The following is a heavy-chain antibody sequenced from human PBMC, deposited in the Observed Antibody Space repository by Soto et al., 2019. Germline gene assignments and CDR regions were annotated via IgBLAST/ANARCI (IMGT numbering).Heavy chain of an antibody. CDR1: GYTFTSYG. J-gene: IGHJ6*02. V-gene: IGHV1-18*01. Sequence: GASVKVSCKASGYTFTSYGISWVRQAPGQGLEWMGWISAYNGNTNYAQKLQGRVTMTTDTSTSTAYMELRSLRSDDTAVYYCARESYDILTGYPRPLLHYGMDVWGQGTTVTVSS. CDR3: ARESYDILTGYPRPLLHYGMDV. D-gene: IGHD3-9*01. CDR2: ISAYNGNT.